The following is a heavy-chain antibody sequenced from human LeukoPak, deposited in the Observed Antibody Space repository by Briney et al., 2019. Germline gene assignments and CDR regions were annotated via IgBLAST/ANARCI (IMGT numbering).Heavy chain of an antibody. CDR2: ISSSGSTI. V-gene: IGHV3-48*03. Sequence: PEGSLRLSCAASGFTFSSYEMSWVRQAPGKGLEWVSYISSSGSTIYYADSVKGRFTISRDNAKNSLYLQMNSLRAEDTAVYYCARGRYYGMDVWGQGATVTVSS. CDR1: GFTFSSYE. J-gene: IGHJ6*02. CDR3: ARGRYYGMDV.